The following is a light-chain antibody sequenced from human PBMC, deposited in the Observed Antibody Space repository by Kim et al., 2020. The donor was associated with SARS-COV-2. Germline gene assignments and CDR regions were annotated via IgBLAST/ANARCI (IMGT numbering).Light chain of an antibody. V-gene: IGKV1-12*01. CDR2: AAS. CDR3: QQYNNFPIT. CDR1: QGIASW. J-gene: IGKJ5*01. Sequence: DVQMTQSPSSVSASVGDTVTITCRASQGIASWLAWYQQKPGTAPKLLIYAASALQSGVPARFSGSGSGREFILTIRSLQPEDVATYFCQQYNNFPITFGQGTRLEIK.